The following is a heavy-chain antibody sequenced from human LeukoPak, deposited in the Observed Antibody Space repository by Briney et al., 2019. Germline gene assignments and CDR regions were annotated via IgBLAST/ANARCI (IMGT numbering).Heavy chain of an antibody. V-gene: IGHV3-53*05. D-gene: IGHD6-19*01. J-gene: IGHJ4*02. CDR3: ARGGGIAVAGPIDY. CDR2: IYSGGNT. Sequence: GGSLRLSCAASGFTVSSNYMSWVRQAPGKGLEWVSVIYSGGNTYYADSVKGRFTISRDNSKNTLYLQMNSLRAEDTAVYYCARGGGIAVAGPIDYWGQGTLVTVSS. CDR1: GFTVSSNY.